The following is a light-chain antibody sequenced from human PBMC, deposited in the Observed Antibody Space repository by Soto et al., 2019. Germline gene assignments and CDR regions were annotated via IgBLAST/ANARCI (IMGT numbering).Light chain of an antibody. CDR2: GAS. Sequence: EIVMTQSPATLSVSPGERATLSCRASQSVSINLAWYQQKPGQAPRLLIYGASTRATGIPARFSGSGSGTEFTLTISSLEPEDFAVYYCQQRDNRTFGQGTKVEIK. CDR1: QSVSIN. J-gene: IGKJ1*01. CDR3: QQRDNRT. V-gene: IGKV3-15*01.